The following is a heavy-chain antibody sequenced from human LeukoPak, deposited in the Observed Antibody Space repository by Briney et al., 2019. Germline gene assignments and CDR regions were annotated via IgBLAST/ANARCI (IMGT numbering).Heavy chain of an antibody. J-gene: IGHJ4*02. Sequence: GGSLRLSCVGSGFTLSSYNMNWVRQAPGKGLEWVSSISSSSYIYYADSVKGRFTISRDNAKNSLYLQLNSLRAEDTAVYFCTRGYRGADNWGQGTLVTVSP. CDR2: ISSSSYI. D-gene: IGHD3-16*02. CDR3: TRGYRGADN. CDR1: GFTLSSYN. V-gene: IGHV3-21*01.